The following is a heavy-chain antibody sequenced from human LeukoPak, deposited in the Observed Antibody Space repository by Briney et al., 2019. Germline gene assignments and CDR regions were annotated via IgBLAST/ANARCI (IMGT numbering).Heavy chain of an antibody. D-gene: IGHD2-21*01. J-gene: IGHJ4*02. Sequence: SETLSLTCTVSGGSIGSYYWSWIRQPPGKGLEWIGYIYYSGSTNYNPSLKSRVTISVDTSKNQFSLKLSSVTAADTAVYYCARAEERGLPQFWGQGTLVTVSS. CDR2: IYYSGST. CDR3: ARAEERGLPQF. CDR1: GGSIGSYY. V-gene: IGHV4-59*08.